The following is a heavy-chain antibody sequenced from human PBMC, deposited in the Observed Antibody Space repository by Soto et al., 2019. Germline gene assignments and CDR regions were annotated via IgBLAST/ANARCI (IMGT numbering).Heavy chain of an antibody. CDR1: GYSIRSGYY. V-gene: IGHV4-38-2*02. CDR2: IYRSGKT. J-gene: IGHJ4*02. CDR3: ARDELLYYFDF. Sequence: SETLSLTCSVSGYSIRSGYYWGWIRQAPGKGLEWIGSIYRSGKTYYSPSLQSRVTISVDTSKNQFSLKLSSVTAADTAVYFCARDELLYYFDFWGRGTLVTVSS. D-gene: IGHD1-7*01.